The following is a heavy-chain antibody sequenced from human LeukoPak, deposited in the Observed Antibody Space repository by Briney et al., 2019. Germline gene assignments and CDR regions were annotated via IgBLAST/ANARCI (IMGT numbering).Heavy chain of an antibody. V-gene: IGHV3-30*02. CDR1: GFPFSSYW. CDR2: MCSDGSDK. Sequence: GGSLRLSCVASGFPFSSYWMTWVRQAPGKGLEWVAIMCSDGSDKYHVNSVEGRFTISRDTSKNTLYLQMNNLRTEDTAVYYCAKDGGTVCHVINYSFDSWGQGTLVTVSS. CDR3: AKDGGTVCHVINYSFDS. D-gene: IGHD1-1*01. J-gene: IGHJ4*02.